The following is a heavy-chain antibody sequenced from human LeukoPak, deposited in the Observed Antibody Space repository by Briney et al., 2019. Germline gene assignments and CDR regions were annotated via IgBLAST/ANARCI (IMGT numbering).Heavy chain of an antibody. CDR1: GGTFSSYA. Sequence: ASVKVSCEASGGTFSSYAISWVRQAPGQGLEWMGGIIPIFGTANYAQKFQGRVTITADESTSTAYMELSSLRSEDTAVYYCARTQLWFPHYYYYMDVWGKGTTVTVSS. CDR2: IIPIFGTA. J-gene: IGHJ6*03. D-gene: IGHD5-18*01. V-gene: IGHV1-69*13. CDR3: ARTQLWFPHYYYYMDV.